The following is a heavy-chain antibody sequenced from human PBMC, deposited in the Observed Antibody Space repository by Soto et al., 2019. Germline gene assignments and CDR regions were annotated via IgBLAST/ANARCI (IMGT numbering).Heavy chain of an antibody. D-gene: IGHD6-13*01. Sequence: ASVKVSCKASGYTFTSYYMHWVRQAPGQGLEWMGIINPSGGSTSYAQKFQGRVTMTRDTSTSTVYMELSSLRSEDTVVYYCARDGGGYSSSWYLGNYYYYGMDVRGQGTTVTVSS. CDR1: GYTFTSYY. V-gene: IGHV1-46*03. CDR3: ARDGGGYSSSWYLGNYYYYGMDV. CDR2: INPSGGST. J-gene: IGHJ6*02.